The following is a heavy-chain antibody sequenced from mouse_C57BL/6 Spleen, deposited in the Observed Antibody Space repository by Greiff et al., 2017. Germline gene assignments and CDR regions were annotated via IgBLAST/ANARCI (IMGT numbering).Heavy chain of an antibody. CDR1: GFSFNTYA. CDR2: IRSKSNNYAT. V-gene: IGHV10-1*01. J-gene: IGHJ2*01. CDR3: VRQSYGNYLDY. D-gene: IGHD2-1*01. Sequence: GGGLVQPKGSLKLSCAASGFSFNTYAMNWVRQAPGKGLEWVARIRSKSNNYATYYADSVKDRFTISRDDSESMLYLQMNNLKTEDTAMYYCVRQSYGNYLDYWGQGTTLTVSS.